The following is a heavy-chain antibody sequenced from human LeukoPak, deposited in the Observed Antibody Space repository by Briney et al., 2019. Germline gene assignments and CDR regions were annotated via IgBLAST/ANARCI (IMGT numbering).Heavy chain of an antibody. Sequence: PGRSLRPSCAASGFTFSGYNMHWVRQAPGKGLEWLAIISHDGNTDYYADSVKGRFTISRDNSKDTVDLQMNSLRADDTAVYYCARDYSWAFDYWGQGTLVTVSS. J-gene: IGHJ4*02. V-gene: IGHV3-30-3*01. CDR3: ARDYSWAFDY. CDR2: ISHDGNTD. CDR1: GFTFSGYN. D-gene: IGHD1-26*01.